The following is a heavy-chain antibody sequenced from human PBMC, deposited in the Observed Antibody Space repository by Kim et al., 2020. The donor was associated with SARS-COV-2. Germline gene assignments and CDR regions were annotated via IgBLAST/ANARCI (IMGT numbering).Heavy chain of an antibody. CDR1: GGSISSYY. CDR2: IYTSGST. V-gene: IGHV4-4*07. Sequence: SETLSLTCTVSGGSISSYYWSWIRQPAGKGLEWIGRIYTSGSTNYNPSLKSRVTMSVDTSKNQFSLKLSSVTAADTAVYYCARDPTVTTSGWFDPWGQGTLVTVSS. CDR3: ARDPTVTTSGWFDP. J-gene: IGHJ5*02. D-gene: IGHD4-4*01.